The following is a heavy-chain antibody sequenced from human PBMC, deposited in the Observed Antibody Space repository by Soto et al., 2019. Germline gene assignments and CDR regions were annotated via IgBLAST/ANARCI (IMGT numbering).Heavy chain of an antibody. CDR1: GGSISSSSYY. CDR3: ARLPFNGMTTVTYFDY. D-gene: IGHD4-17*01. Sequence: ASETLSLTCTVSGGSISSSSYYWGWVRPPPGMWLEWIGSIYYSGSTYYNPSLKSRVTISVDTSKNQFSLKLSSVTAADTAVYYCARLPFNGMTTVTYFDYWGQGTLVTVSS. J-gene: IGHJ4*02. CDR2: IYYSGST. V-gene: IGHV4-39*01.